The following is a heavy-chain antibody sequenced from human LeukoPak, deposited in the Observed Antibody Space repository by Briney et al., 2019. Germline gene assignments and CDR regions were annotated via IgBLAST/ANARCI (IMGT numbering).Heavy chain of an antibody. CDR1: GYTFTGYY. CDR2: INPNSGGT. D-gene: IGHD3-10*01. J-gene: IGHJ4*02. V-gene: IGHV1-2*02. CDR3: ARAALGVWFGEPLGGPTEY. Sequence: ASVKVSCKASGYTFTGYYIHWVRQAPGQGLEWMGWINPNSGGTYYAQSFQDRVTMTRDTSISTAYMELSRLRSDATAVYYCARAALGVWFGEPLGGPTEYWGREPWSPSPQ.